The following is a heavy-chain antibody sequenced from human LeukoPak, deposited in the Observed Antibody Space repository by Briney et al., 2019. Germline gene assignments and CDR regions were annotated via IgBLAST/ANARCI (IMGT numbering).Heavy chain of an antibody. Sequence: SQTLSLTCAISGDSVSSNSASWNWIRQSPSRGLEWLGRTYYRSKWNSDYAESVKSRITINPDTSKNQFSLHLNYVTPEDTAVYYCARDPDSSYEWGPFDPWGQGILVTVSS. D-gene: IGHD1-26*01. J-gene: IGHJ5*02. V-gene: IGHV6-1*01. CDR2: TYYRSKWNS. CDR1: GDSVSSNSAS. CDR3: ARDPDSSYEWGPFDP.